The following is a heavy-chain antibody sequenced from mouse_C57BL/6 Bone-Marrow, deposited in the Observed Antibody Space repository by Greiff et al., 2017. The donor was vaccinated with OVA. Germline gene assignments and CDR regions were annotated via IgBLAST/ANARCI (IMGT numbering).Heavy chain of an antibody. CDR2: IDPETGGT. V-gene: IGHV1-15*01. J-gene: IGHJ3*01. CDR1: GYTFTDYE. Sequence: VQLQQSGAELVRPGASVTLSCKASGYTFTDYEMHWVKQTPVHGLEWIGAIDPETGGTAYNQKFKGKAILTAGKSSSTAYMELRSLTSEDSAVYYCTRDSWFAYWGQGTLVTVSA. CDR3: TRDSWFAY.